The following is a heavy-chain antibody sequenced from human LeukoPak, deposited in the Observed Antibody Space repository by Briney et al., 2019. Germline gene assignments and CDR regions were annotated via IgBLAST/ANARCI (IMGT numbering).Heavy chain of an antibody. Sequence: GASVKLSCTASGYTFTVYYMHWVRQPPGQGLEWMGWINPNSGGTTYAQKLQGRVTMTTDTSTSTAYMELRSLRSDDTAVYYCARTSHYVDIAATIPYGIYYFDYWGQGTLVTVSS. J-gene: IGHJ4*02. CDR3: ARTSHYVDIAATIPYGIYYFDY. CDR2: INPNSGGT. D-gene: IGHD5-12*01. V-gene: IGHV1-2*02. CDR1: GYTFTVYY.